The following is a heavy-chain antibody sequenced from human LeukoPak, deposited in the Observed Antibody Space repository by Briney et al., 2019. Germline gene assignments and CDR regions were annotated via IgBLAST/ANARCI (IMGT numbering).Heavy chain of an antibody. CDR3: APSSSWYRYYFDY. J-gene: IGHJ4*02. CDR2: LYYMRGA. Sequence: SETLSLTCTVSGGSISGYYWNWSRQPPGKGVEWIGNLYYMRGAWYKSSLKSRVTTSVDTSRNQFSLKLSSVTAADTAVYYCAPSSSWYRYYFDYWGQGTLVTVSS. V-gene: IGHV4-59*12. D-gene: IGHD6-13*01. CDR1: GGSISGYY.